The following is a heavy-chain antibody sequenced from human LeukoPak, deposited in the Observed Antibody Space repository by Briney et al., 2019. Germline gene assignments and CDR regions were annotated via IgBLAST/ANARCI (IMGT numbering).Heavy chain of an antibody. V-gene: IGHV3-30-3*01. CDR3: ATQRTEPGSFDY. D-gene: IGHD1-14*01. CDR1: GFTFSSYA. CDR2: ISYDGSNK. Sequence: PGGSLRLSCAASGFTFSSYAMHWVRQAPGKGLERVAVISYDGSNKYYADSVKGRFTISRDNSKNTLYLQMNSLRAEDTAVYYCATQRTEPGSFDYWGQGTLVTVSS. J-gene: IGHJ4*02.